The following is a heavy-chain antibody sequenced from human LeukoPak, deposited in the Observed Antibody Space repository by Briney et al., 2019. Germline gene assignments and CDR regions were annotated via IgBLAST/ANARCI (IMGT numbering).Heavy chain of an antibody. CDR2: ISAYNGNT. CDR1: GYTFTSYG. J-gene: IGHJ3*02. D-gene: IGHD3-22*01. CDR3: ARDQGFTMTEEDAFDI. V-gene: IGHV1-18*01. Sequence: ASVKVSCKASGYTFTSYGISWVRQAPGQGLEWMGWISAYNGNTNYAQKLQGRVTMTTDTSTSTAYMELRSLRSDDTAVYYCARDQGFTMTEEDAFDIWGQGTMVTVSS.